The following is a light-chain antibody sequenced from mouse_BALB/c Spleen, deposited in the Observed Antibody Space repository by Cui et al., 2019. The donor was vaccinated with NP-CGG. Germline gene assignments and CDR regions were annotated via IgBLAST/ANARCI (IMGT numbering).Light chain of an antibody. Sequence: QAVVTKESALTTSPGETVTLTCRSSTGAVTTSNYANWVQEKPDHLFTGLIGGTNNRAPGVSARFSGSLIGDKAALTITGVQTEDEAIYFCALWYSNHWVFGGGTKLIVL. CDR2: GTN. CDR1: TGAVTTSNY. CDR3: ALWYSNHWV. J-gene: IGLJ1*01. V-gene: IGLV1*01.